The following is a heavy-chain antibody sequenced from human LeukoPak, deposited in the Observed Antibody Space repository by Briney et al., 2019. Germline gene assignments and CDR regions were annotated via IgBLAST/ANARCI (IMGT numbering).Heavy chain of an antibody. V-gene: IGHV1-8*01. Sequence: ASVKVSCKASGYTFTSYDINWVRQATGQGLEWMGWMNPNSGNTGYAQKFQGRVTMTRNTSISTAYMELSSLRSEDTAVYYCAINDNSRRYFQYWGQGTLVTVS. CDR3: AINDNSRRYFQY. D-gene: IGHD1-26*01. CDR2: MNPNSGNT. CDR1: GYTFTSYD. J-gene: IGHJ1*01.